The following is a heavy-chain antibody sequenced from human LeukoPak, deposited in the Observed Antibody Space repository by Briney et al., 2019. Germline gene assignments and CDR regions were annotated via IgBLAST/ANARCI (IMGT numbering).Heavy chain of an antibody. Sequence: GGSLRLSCAASGFTFSSYRMNWVRQAPGKGLEWVSSISSSSSYIYYADSVKGRFTISRDNAKNSLYLQMNSLRAEDTAVYYCARDPDDYGEGMDVWGQGTTVTVS. J-gene: IGHJ6*02. CDR3: ARDPDDYGEGMDV. CDR1: GFTFSSYR. CDR2: ISSSSSYI. D-gene: IGHD4-17*01. V-gene: IGHV3-21*01.